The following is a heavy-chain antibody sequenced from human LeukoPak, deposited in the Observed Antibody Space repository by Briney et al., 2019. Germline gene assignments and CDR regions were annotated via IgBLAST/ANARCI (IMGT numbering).Heavy chain of an antibody. J-gene: IGHJ4*02. V-gene: IGHV4-34*01. CDR1: GGSFSGYY. CDR3: ARGSRDRSGYYVYPPSFVDY. D-gene: IGHD3-22*01. CDR2: INHSGST. Sequence: SETLSLTCAVYGGSFSGYYWSWIRQPPVKGLEWIGEINHSGSTNYNPSLKSRVTISVDTSKNQFSLKLSSVTAADTAVYYCARGSRDRSGYYVYPPSFVDYWGQGTLVTVSS.